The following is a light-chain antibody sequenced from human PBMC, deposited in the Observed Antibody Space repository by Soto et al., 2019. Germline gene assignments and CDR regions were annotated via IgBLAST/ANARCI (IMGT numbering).Light chain of an antibody. CDR3: AAWDGSLNNVL. CDR2: GNN. J-gene: IGLJ2*01. V-gene: IGLV1-44*01. CDR1: GSSIGTNT. Sequence: QCVLTQPPSASGTPGQRVTISCSGSGSSIGTNTVNWYRQLPGTAPKLLIYGNNQRPSGVPDRFSGSKSGTSASLAISGLQSEDEADYYCAAWDGSLNNVLFGGGTKLTVL.